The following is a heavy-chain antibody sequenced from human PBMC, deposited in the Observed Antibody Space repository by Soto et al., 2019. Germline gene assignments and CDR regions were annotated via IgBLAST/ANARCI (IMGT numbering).Heavy chain of an antibody. Sequence: GASVKVSCKASGDTFTTYDINWVRQATGHGLEWMGWINPNSGNIGYAQRFQGRVTMTRDTAIRTAYMEASSLRSDDTAVYYCARGRASGSYYLLDYWGQGTLVTAPQ. J-gene: IGHJ4*02. CDR3: ARGRASGSYYLLDY. D-gene: IGHD3-10*01. CDR2: INPNSGNI. CDR1: GDTFTTYD. V-gene: IGHV1-8*01.